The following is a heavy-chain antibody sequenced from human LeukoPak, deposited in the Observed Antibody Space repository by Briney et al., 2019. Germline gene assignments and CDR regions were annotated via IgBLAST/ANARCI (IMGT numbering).Heavy chain of an antibody. J-gene: IGHJ4*02. Sequence: GASVKVSCKASGGTFTSYAFSWVRQAPGQGLEWMGGIIPIFGTANYAQKFQGRVTITADESTSTAYMELSSLRSEDTAVYYCARGGSSSSGPKYSPDYWGQGTLVTVSS. D-gene: IGHD6-6*01. CDR2: IIPIFGTA. V-gene: IGHV1-69*01. CDR3: ARGGSSSSGPKYSPDY. CDR1: GGTFTSYA.